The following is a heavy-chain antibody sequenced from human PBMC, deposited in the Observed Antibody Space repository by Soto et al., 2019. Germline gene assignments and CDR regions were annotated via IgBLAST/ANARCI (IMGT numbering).Heavy chain of an antibody. V-gene: IGHV4-31*03. D-gene: IGHD1-1*01. CDR2: IYYSGIT. CDR1: SGSISSGGYY. CDR3: ARWPQLEPRFDY. J-gene: IGHJ4*02. Sequence: QVQLQESGPGLVKPSQTLSLTCTVSSGSISSGGYYWSWIRQHPGKGLEWIGYIYYSGITYYNPSLKSRGTISVDTSKNQFSLKLSSVTAADTAVYYCARWPQLEPRFDYWGQGTLVTVSS.